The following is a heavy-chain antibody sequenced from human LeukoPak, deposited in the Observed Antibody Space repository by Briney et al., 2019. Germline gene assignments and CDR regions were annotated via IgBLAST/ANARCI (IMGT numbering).Heavy chain of an antibody. J-gene: IGHJ3*02. V-gene: IGHV3-30-3*01. CDR1: GFTFSSYA. D-gene: IGHD3-10*01. CDR3: AKDLLLWFGELGAFDI. CDR2: ISYDGSNK. Sequence: AGGSLRLSCAASGFTFSSYAMHWVRQAPGKGLEWVAVISYDGSNKYYADSVKGRFTISRDNSKNTLYLQMNSLRAEDTAVYYCAKDLLLWFGELGAFDIWGQGTMVTVSS.